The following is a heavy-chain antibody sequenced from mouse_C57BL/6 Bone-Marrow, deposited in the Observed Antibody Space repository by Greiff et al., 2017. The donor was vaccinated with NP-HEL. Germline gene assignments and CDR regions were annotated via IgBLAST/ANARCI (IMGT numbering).Heavy chain of an antibody. CDR2: ISSGGDYI. V-gene: IGHV5-9-1*02. CDR3: TREYYYGSRHYFDY. D-gene: IGHD1-1*01. CDR1: GFTFSSYA. J-gene: IGHJ2*01. Sequence: EVMLVESGEGLVKPGGSLKLSCAASGFTFSSYAMSWVRQTPEKRLEWVAYISSGGDYIYYADPVKGRFTISRDNARNTLYLQMSSLKSEDTAMYYCTREYYYGSRHYFDYWGQGTTLTVSS.